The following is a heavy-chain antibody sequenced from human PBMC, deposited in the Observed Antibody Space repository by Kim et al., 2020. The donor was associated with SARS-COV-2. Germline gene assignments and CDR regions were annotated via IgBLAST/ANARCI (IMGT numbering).Heavy chain of an antibody. Sequence: SETLSLTCTVSGGSISSSSYYWGWIRQPPGKGLEWIGSIYYSGSTYYNPSLKSRVTISVDTSKNQFSLKLSSVIAADTAVYYCARDLARYKRGSGYGDTLDYWGQGTLVTVSS. CDR2: IYYSGST. V-gene: IGHV4-39*07. D-gene: IGHD5-12*01. J-gene: IGHJ4*02. CDR1: GGSISSSSYY. CDR3: ARDLARYKRGSGYGDTLDY.